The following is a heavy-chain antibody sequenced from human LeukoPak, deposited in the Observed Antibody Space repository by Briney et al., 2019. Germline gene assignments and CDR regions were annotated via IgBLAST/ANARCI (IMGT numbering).Heavy chain of an antibody. CDR2: ISYDGSNY. CDR3: ARTYSDRTGYYGWEYYCDY. J-gene: IGHJ4*02. D-gene: IGHD3-22*01. V-gene: IGHV3-30*03. Sequence: KPGRSLRLSCAASGFTFSTYGMHWVRQAPGKGLEWVAVISYDGSNYYYADSVKGRFTISRDNSKNTLYLQMNSLSAEATAVYYCARTYSDRTGYYGWEYYCDYWGQGTLVTVSS. CDR1: GFTFSTYG.